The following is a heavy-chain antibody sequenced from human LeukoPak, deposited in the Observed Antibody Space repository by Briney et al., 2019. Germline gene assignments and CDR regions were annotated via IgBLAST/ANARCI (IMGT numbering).Heavy chain of an antibody. J-gene: IGHJ4*02. CDR2: ISYDGSNK. CDR1: GFTFSSYA. Sequence: GGSLRLSCAASGFTFSSYAMHWVRQAPGKGLEWVAVISYDGSNKYYADSVKGRFTISRDNSKNTLYLQMNSLRAEDTAVYYCVRDATDIVPAALGLWYYFDYWGQGTLVTVSS. CDR3: VRDATDIVPAALGLWYYFDY. V-gene: IGHV3-30-3*01. D-gene: IGHD2-2*01.